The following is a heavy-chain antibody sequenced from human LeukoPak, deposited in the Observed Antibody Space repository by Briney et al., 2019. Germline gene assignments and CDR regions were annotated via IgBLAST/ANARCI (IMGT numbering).Heavy chain of an antibody. J-gene: IGHJ4*02. CDR1: GFTFSSYA. CDR2: ISGSGGST. D-gene: IGHD5-18*01. CDR3: AKDSTRGYSYGPFDY. V-gene: IGHV3-23*01. Sequence: PGGSLRLSCAASGFTFSSYAMSWVRQAPGKGLEWVSAISGSGGSTYYADSVKGRFTISRDNSKNTLYLQMSSLRAEDTAVYYCAKDSTRGYSYGPFDYWGQGTLVTVSS.